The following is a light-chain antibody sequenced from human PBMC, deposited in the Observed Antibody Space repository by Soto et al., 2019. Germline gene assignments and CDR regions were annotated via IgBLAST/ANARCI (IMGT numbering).Light chain of an antibody. V-gene: IGKV3-20*01. CDR3: QQYGTSPGT. J-gene: IGKJ1*01. CDR2: GAS. Sequence: EIVLTQSPGTLSLSPGERATLSCRASQRVSSSYLAWYQQKPGQAPRLLLYGASSRATGVPDRFSGSGSGTDFTLTISRLEPEDFAVYYCQQYGTSPGTFGQGTKVEI. CDR1: QRVSSSY.